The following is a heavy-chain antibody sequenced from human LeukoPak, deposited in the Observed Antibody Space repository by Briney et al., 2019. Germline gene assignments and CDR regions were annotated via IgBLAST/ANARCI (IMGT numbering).Heavy chain of an antibody. Sequence: PSETLSLTCSVSGDSISNFYWSWIRQPPGKGLEWIGYIYYSGSTNYNPSLKSRVTISVDTSKNQFSLKLSSVTAADTAVYYCARGWPPRIAARRGTRWFDPWGQGTLVTVSS. V-gene: IGHV4-59*01. CDR2: IYYSGST. D-gene: IGHD6-6*01. CDR3: ARGWPPRIAARRGTRWFDP. J-gene: IGHJ5*02. CDR1: GDSISNFY.